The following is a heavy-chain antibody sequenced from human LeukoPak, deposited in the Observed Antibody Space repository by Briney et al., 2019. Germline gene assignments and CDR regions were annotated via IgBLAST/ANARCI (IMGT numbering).Heavy chain of an antibody. CDR3: TTVTYSSSWYPFDY. CDR1: GFTFSNAW. J-gene: IGHJ4*02. D-gene: IGHD6-13*01. CDR2: IKSKTDGGKT. Sequence: GGSLRLSCAASGFTFSNAWMSWVRQAPGKGLEWVGRIKSKTDGGKTDYAAPVKGRFTISRDDSKNTLYLQMNSLKTEDTAVYYCTTVTYSSSWYPFDYWGQGTLVTVSS. V-gene: IGHV3-15*01.